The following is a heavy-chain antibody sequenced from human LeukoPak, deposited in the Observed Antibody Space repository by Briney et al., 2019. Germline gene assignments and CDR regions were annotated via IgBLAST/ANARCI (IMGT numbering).Heavy chain of an antibody. V-gene: IGHV3-48*03. Sequence: GGSLRLSCAASGFTFSSYEMNWVRQAPGRGLEWVSYISSSGSTIYYADSVKGRFTISRDNAKNTLYLQMNSLRAEDTAVYYCARRGCSGGRCYLDYWGQGTLVTVSS. D-gene: IGHD2-15*01. CDR3: ARRGCSGGRCYLDY. J-gene: IGHJ4*02. CDR1: GFTFSSYE. CDR2: ISSSGSTI.